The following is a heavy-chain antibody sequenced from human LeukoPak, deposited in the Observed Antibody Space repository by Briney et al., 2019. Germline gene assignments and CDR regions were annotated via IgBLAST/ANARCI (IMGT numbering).Heavy chain of an antibody. Sequence: SETLSLTCTVSGGSISSGDYYWSWIRQPPGKGLEWIGYIYYSGSTYYNPSLKSRVTISADTSKNQLSLKLSSVTAADTAVYYCARDPAAYSNDAHDFDYWGQGTLVTVSS. CDR1: GGSISSGDYY. D-gene: IGHD4-11*01. J-gene: IGHJ4*02. CDR2: IYYSGST. V-gene: IGHV4-30-4*08. CDR3: ARDPAAYSNDAHDFDY.